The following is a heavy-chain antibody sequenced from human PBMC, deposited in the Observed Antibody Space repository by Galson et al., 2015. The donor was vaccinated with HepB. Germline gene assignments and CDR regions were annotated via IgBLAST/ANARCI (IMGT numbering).Heavy chain of an antibody. CDR2: ISADEGIT. V-gene: IGHV1-18*01. CDR1: GHTLTNYG. CDR3: AVGALRAPQRYTSPGYYYYTMDV. Sequence: SVKVSCKASGHTLTNYGFSWVRRAPGQGLEWMGWISADEGITNLAQKFQDRVALTRDTSTNTAYMELRSLRSDDTAVYYCAVGALRAPQRYTSPGYYYYTMDVWGQGTTVTVSS. J-gene: IGHJ6*02. D-gene: IGHD1-26*01.